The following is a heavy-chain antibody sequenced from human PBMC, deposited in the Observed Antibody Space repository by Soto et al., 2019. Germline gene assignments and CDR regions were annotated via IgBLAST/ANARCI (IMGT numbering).Heavy chain of an antibody. CDR1: GFTFSSYA. Sequence: EVQLLESGGGLLQPGGSLRLSCAASGFTFSSYAMSWVRQAPGKGLEWVSGISGSGGGTYYADSVKGRFTISRDNSKNTLYLQMNSLRAEDTAIYYCAKDLGPGSSWYPDYWGQGTLVTVSS. D-gene: IGHD6-13*01. J-gene: IGHJ4*02. CDR3: AKDLGPGSSWYPDY. V-gene: IGHV3-23*01. CDR2: ISGSGGGT.